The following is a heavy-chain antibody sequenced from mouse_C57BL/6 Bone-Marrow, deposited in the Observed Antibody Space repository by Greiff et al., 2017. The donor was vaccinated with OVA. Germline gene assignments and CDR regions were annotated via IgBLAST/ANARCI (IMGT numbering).Heavy chain of an antibody. CDR3: ARGDSNYVRPAWFAY. Sequence: EVQLKDSGPELVKPGASVKISCKASGYTFTDYYMNWVKQSHGKSLEWIGDINPNNGGTSYNQKFKGKATLTVDKSSSTAYMELRSLTSEDSAVYYCARGDSNYVRPAWFAYWGQGTLVTVSA. CDR2: INPNNGGT. CDR1: GYTFTDYY. V-gene: IGHV1-26*01. D-gene: IGHD2-5*01. J-gene: IGHJ3*01.